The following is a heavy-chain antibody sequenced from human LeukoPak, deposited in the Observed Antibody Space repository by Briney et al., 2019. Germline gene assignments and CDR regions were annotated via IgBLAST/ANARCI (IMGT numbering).Heavy chain of an antibody. Sequence: SVKVSCKASGGTFTSYAISWVRQAPGQGLEWMGGIIPTFGTGNYAQTYQGRVTITADESTSTAYMDLSSLESEDTAVYYCASRGDRIAGAGYYFDYWGQGTLVTVSS. CDR1: GGTFTSYA. J-gene: IGHJ4*02. CDR2: IIPTFGTG. CDR3: ASRGDRIAGAGYYFDY. V-gene: IGHV1-69*13. D-gene: IGHD6-13*01.